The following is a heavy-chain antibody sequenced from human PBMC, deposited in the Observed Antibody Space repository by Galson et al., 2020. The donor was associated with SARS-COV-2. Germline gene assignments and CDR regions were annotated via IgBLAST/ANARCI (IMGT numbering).Heavy chain of an antibody. CDR3: ARLHYGEYSPGAFDI. Sequence: SETLSLTCAVSGTSISSGSYSWNWIRQPPGKGLEWIGYISHSGGTYYNPSLKSRVTISGDRSKNQFSLRLSSVTAADTAVYYCARLHYGEYSPGAFDIWGPGKRFTVAS. CDR1: GTSISSGSYS. V-gene: IGHV4-30-2*01. CDR2: ISHSGGT. J-gene: IGHJ3*02. D-gene: IGHD4-17*01.